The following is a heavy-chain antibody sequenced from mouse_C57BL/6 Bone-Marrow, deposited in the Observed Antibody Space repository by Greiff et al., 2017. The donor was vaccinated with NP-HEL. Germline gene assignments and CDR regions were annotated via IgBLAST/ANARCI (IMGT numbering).Heavy chain of an antibody. CDR2: IDPSDSYT. Sequence: VQLQQPGAELVRPGTSVKLSCKASGYTFTSYWMHWVKQRPGQGLEWIGVIDPSDSYTNYNQKFKGKATLTVDTSSSTAYMQLSSLTSEDSAVYYCAYYSNLYAMDYWGQGTSVTVSS. V-gene: IGHV1-59*01. CDR3: AYYSNLYAMDY. CDR1: GYTFTSYW. D-gene: IGHD2-5*01. J-gene: IGHJ4*01.